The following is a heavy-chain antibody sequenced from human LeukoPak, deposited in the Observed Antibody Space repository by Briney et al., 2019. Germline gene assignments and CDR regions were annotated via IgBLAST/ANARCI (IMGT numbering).Heavy chain of an antibody. D-gene: IGHD5/OR15-5a*01. V-gene: IGHV4-4*07. CDR1: GGSINGYY. J-gene: IGHJ4*02. Sequence: SETLSLTCTVSGGSINGYYWSWIRQPAGKGLEWIGRISTSGSSKYNPSLESRVTMSVDTSKNQFSLKVTSVTAADTAMYYCARDRVSWHYFDYWGQGTLLTVSS. CDR3: ARDRVSWHYFDY. CDR2: ISTSGSS.